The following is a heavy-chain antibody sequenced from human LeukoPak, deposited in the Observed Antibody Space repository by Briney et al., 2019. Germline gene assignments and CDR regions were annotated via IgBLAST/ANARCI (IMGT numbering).Heavy chain of an antibody. J-gene: IGHJ4*02. CDR2: IHYSGSTS. Sequence: SETLSLTCTVSGGSISSGDYYWSWIRQHPGKGLEWIGYIHYSGSTSYYNPSLKSRVIISVDTSKNQFSLKLSSVTAADTAVYYCARVGRYYGSGSYDNFDYWDQGTLVTVSS. V-gene: IGHV4-31*03. CDR1: GGSISSGDYY. CDR3: ARVGRYYGSGSYDNFDY. D-gene: IGHD3-10*01.